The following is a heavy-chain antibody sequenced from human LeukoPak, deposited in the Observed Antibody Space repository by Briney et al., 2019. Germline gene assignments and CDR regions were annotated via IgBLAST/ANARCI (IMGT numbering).Heavy chain of an antibody. J-gene: IGHJ4*02. V-gene: IGHV4-59*01. D-gene: IGHD1-26*01. CDR1: GGSISSYY. Sequence: SETLSLTCTVSGGSISSYYWSWIRQPPGKGLEWIGYIYYSGTTDYNPSLKSRVTISVDTSNNQFSLKVSSVTAADTAVYYCARPSGAYRSFDYWGQGSLVTVSS. CDR2: IYYSGTT. CDR3: ARPSGAYRSFDY.